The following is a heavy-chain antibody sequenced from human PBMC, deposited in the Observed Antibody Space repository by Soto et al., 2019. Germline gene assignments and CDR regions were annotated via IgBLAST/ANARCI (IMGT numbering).Heavy chain of an antibody. CDR2: ISSSSSYI. CDR1: GFTFSSYS. D-gene: IGHD5-18*01. Sequence: EVQLVESGGGLVKPGGSLRLSCAASGFTFSSYSMNWVRQAPGKGLEWVSSISSSSSYIYYADSVKGRFTISRDNAXNSLYLQMNSLRAEDTAVYYCARDQPGYSYGYGLGYWGQGTLVTVSS. J-gene: IGHJ4*02. V-gene: IGHV3-21*01. CDR3: ARDQPGYSYGYGLGY.